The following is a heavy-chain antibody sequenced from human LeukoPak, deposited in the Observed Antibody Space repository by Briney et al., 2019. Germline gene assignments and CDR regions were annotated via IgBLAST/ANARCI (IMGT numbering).Heavy chain of an antibody. CDR2: IYHSGST. V-gene: IGHV4-34*01. D-gene: IGHD1-1*01. Sequence: PSETLSLTCAVYGGSFSGYYWSWIRQPPGKGLEWIGEIYHSGSTNYNPSFKSRVTISVDTSKNQSSLKLSSVTAADTAVYFCARVAAGSRENWFDCWGQGTLITVSS. CDR1: GGSFSGYY. J-gene: IGHJ5*01. CDR3: ARVAAGSRENWFDC.